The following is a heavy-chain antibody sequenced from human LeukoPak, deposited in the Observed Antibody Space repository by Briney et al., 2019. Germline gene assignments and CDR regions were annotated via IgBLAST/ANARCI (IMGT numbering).Heavy chain of an antibody. CDR2: IRSKANSYAT. V-gene: IGHV3-73*01. CDR3: TRPGEGWLDFDY. Sequence: GGSLRLSCAASGFTFSGSAMHWVRQASGKGLEWVGHIRSKANSYATAYAASVKGRFTISRDDSKNTAYLQMNSLKTEDTAVYYCTRPGEGWLDFDYWGQGTLVPVSS. D-gene: IGHD4-17*01. J-gene: IGHJ4*02. CDR1: GFTFSGSA.